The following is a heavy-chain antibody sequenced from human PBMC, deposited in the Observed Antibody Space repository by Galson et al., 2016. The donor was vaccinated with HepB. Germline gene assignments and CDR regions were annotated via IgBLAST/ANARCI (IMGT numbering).Heavy chain of an antibody. V-gene: IGHV1-46*04. J-gene: IGHJ4*02. CDR2: INPRGGGT. Sequence: SVKVSCKASGYTSTNYYMHWVRQAPGRGLEWIGIINPRGGGTNYAQSLQGRVTMTRDMTTRTDYMEVSSLRSEDTAAYYCASETAASHYFESWGQGTLVTVSS. CDR3: ASETAASHYFES. CDR1: GYTSTNYY. D-gene: IGHD2-15*01.